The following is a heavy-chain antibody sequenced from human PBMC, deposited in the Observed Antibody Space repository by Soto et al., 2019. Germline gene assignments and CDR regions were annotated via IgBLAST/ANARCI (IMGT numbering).Heavy chain of an antibody. D-gene: IGHD3-22*01. CDR1: GFTFSSYA. V-gene: IGHV3-30-3*01. J-gene: IGHJ4*02. Sequence: PGGSLRLSCAASGFTFSSYAMHWVRQAPGKGLEWVALMSYDGSDKDYADSVKGRFTISRDNSRNTLFLQMNSLRAEDTAVYYCARDYYKYYDSSGYYRSPAYWGQGTLVTV. CDR3: ARDYYKYYDSSGYYRSPAY. CDR2: MSYDGSDK.